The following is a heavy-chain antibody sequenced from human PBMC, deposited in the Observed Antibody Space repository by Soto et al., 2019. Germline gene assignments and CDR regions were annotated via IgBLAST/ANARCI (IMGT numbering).Heavy chain of an antibody. CDR3: ARAYGTGWYNWFDP. CDR1: GDTFSSHG. V-gene: IGHV1-69*13. Sequence: SVKVSCKASGDTFSSHGISWVRQAPGQGLEYMGGIIPKFGTTNYAQKFRGRVTITADESTSTAYMEVSSLRYEDTAVYYCARAYGTGWYNWFDPWGQGTLVTVSS. D-gene: IGHD6-19*01. J-gene: IGHJ5*02. CDR2: IIPKFGTT.